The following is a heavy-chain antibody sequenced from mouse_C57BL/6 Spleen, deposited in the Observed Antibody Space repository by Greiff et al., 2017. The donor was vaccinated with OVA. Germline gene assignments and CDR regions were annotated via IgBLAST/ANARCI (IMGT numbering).Heavy chain of an antibody. CDR2: IYPGDGDT. CDR1: GYAFSSSW. V-gene: IGHV1-82*01. J-gene: IGHJ4*01. D-gene: IGHD2-1*01. Sequence: SGPELVKPGASVKISCKASGYAFSSSWMNWVKQRPGKGLEWIGRIYPGDGDTNYNGKFKGKATLTADKSSSTAYMQLSSLTSEDSAVYFCARGGGNYGYAMDYWGQGTSVTVSS. CDR3: ARGGGNYGYAMDY.